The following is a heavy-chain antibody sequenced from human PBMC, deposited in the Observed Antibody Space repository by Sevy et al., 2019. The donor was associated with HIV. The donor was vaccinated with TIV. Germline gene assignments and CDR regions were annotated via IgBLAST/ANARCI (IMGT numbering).Heavy chain of an antibody. V-gene: IGHV3-48*02. J-gene: IGHJ3*02. CDR1: GFTFSRSD. D-gene: IGHD1-26*01. CDR2: VSSSSITI. CDR3: VSRRSGSSHDAFDI. Sequence: GGSLRLSCTASGFTFSRSDMSWVRQAPGKGLEWVSFVSSSSITIYYADSVKGRFTIPRDNARNSLFLQMNSLRDEDTSVYYCVSRRSGSSHDAFDIWGQGTMVTVSS.